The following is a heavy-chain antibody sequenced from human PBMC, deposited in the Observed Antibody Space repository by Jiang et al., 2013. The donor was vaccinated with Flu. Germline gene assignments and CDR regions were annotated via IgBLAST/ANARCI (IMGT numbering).Heavy chain of an antibody. CDR3: ARDRGYFDWLTNYYYYGMTS. D-gene: IGHD3-9*01. CDR1: GYTFTSYG. V-gene: IGHV1-18*01. CDR2: ISAYNGNT. Sequence: GAEVKKPGASVKVSCKASGYTFTSYGISWVRQAPGQGLEWMGWISAYNGNTNYAQKLQGRVTMTTDTSTSTAYMELRSLRSDDTAVYYCARDRGYFDWLTNYYYYGMTSGARGPRSPSP. J-gene: IGHJ6*02.